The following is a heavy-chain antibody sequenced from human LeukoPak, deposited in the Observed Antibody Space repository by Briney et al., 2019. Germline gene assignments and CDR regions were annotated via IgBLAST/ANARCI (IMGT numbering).Heavy chain of an antibody. CDR2: IGTAGDT. CDR3: ARAMKPNDYGGPPGFDY. D-gene: IGHD4-23*01. Sequence: GGSLRLSCAASGFTFSSYDMHWVRQATGKGLEWVSAIGTAGDTYYPGSVKGRFTISRENAKNSLYLQMNSLRAGDTAVYYCARAMKPNDYGGPPGFDYWGQGTLVTVSS. V-gene: IGHV3-13*01. J-gene: IGHJ4*02. CDR1: GFTFSSYD.